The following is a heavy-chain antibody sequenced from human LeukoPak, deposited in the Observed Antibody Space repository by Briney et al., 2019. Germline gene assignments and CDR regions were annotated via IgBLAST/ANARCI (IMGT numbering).Heavy chain of an antibody. Sequence: PGGSLRLSCAASGFTVSSSYMSWLRQAPGKGLEWVSVIYSGGSTYYADSVKGRFAISRDNSQNTLYLQMNSLRAEDTAVYYCARGSHYDSSGFTLFDLWGRGTLVTVSS. J-gene: IGHJ2*01. V-gene: IGHV3-66*01. CDR2: IYSGGST. CDR1: GFTVSSSY. D-gene: IGHD3-22*01. CDR3: ARGSHYDSSGFTLFDL.